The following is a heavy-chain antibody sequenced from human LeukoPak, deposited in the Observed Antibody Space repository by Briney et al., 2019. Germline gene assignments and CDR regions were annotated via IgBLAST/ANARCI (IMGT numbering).Heavy chain of an antibody. J-gene: IGHJ5*02. D-gene: IGHD5-18*01. CDR3: ARDDAGYSYDPRGWFDP. Sequence: GGSLRLSCAASGFTFSSYWMHWVRQAPGKGLVWVSRTNSDGSSTSYADSVKGRFTIPRDNAKNTLYLQMNSLRAEDTAVYYCARDDAGYSYDPRGWFDPWGQGTLVTVSS. CDR1: GFTFSSYW. CDR2: TNSDGSST. V-gene: IGHV3-74*01.